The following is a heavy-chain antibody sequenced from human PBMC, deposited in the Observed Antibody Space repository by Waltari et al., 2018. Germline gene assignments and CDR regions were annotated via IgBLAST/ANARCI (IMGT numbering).Heavy chain of an antibody. D-gene: IGHD3-10*01. V-gene: IGHV1-69*06. CDR3: AREVPGSMLDY. CDR1: TFSSYA. CDR2: IIPIFGTA. Sequence: TFSSYAISWVRQAPGQGLEWMGGIIPIFGTANYAQKFQGRVTITADKSTSTAYMELSSLRSEDTAVYYCAREVPGSMLDYWGQGTLVTVSS. J-gene: IGHJ4*02.